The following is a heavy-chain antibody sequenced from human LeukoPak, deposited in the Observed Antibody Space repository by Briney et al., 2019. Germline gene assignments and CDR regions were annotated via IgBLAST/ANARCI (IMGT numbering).Heavy chain of an antibody. V-gene: IGHV3-48*03. D-gene: IGHD5-12*01. J-gene: IGHJ4*02. CDR2: ISSSGSTI. CDR1: GFTFSSYE. CDR3: AKWLRFWTAIDY. Sequence: GGSLRLSCAASGFTFSSYEMNWVRQAPGKGLEWVSYISSSGSTIYYANSVKGRFTISRDNAKNSLYLQMNSLRAEDTAVYYCAKWLRFWTAIDYWGQGTLVTVSS.